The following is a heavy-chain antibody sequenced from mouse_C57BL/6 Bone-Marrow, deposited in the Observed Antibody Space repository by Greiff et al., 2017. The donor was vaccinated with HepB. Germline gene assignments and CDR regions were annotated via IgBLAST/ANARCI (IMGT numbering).Heavy chain of an antibody. D-gene: IGHD2-4*01. CDR3: ARDYDYQYYAMDY. J-gene: IGHJ4*01. CDR1: GYTFTSYW. Sequence: QVQLQQPGAELVMPGASVKLSCKASGYTFTSYWMHWVKQRPGQGLEWIGEIDPSDSYTNYNQKFKGKSTLTVDKSSSTASMQLSSLTSENSAVYYCARDYDYQYYAMDYWGQGTSVTVSS. CDR2: IDPSDSYT. V-gene: IGHV1-69*01.